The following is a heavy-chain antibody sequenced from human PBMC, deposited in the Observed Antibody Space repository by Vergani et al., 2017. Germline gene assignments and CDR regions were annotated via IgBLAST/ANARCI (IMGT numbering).Heavy chain of an antibody. D-gene: IGHD3-3*01. CDR3: ARDLPIFGSPAAPNMDV. CDR2: ISAYNGNT. CDR1: GYTFTSYG. V-gene: IGHV1-18*01. Sequence: QVQLVQSGAEVKKPGASVKVSCKPSGYTFTSYGISWVRQAPGQGLEWMGWISAYNGNTNYAQKLQGRVTMTTDTSTSTAYMELRSLRSDDTAVYYCARDLPIFGSPAAPNMDVWGQGTTVTVSS. J-gene: IGHJ6*02.